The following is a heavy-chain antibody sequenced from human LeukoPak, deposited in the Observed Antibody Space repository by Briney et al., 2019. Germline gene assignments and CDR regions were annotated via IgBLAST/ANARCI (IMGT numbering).Heavy chain of an antibody. CDR2: VGTAGDT. CDR1: GFTFSTYD. Sequence: PGGSLRLSCAASGFTFSTYDMHWVRQVAGKGLEWVSAVGTAGDTYYQGSVKGRFTISRDNAKNSLFLQMNSLRAGDTAVYYCARSHLYFGSGIDYWGQGTLVTVSS. J-gene: IGHJ4*02. CDR3: ARSHLYFGSGIDY. V-gene: IGHV3-13*01. D-gene: IGHD3-10*01.